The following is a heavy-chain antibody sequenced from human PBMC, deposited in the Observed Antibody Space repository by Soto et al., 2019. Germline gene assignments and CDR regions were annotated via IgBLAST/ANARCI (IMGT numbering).Heavy chain of an antibody. CDR1: GFTFGDYA. D-gene: IGHD5-18*01. Sequence: GGSLRLSCTASGFTFGDYAMSWVRQAPGKGLEWVGFIRSKAYGGTTEYAASVKGRFTISRDDSKSIAYLQMNSLKTEDTAVYYCARLYSSGGRYGMDVWGQGTTVTVSS. CDR3: ARLYSSGGRYGMDV. J-gene: IGHJ6*02. V-gene: IGHV3-49*04. CDR2: IRSKAYGGTT.